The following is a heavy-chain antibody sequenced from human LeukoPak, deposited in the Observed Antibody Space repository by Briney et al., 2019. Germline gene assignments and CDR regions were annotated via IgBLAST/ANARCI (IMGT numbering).Heavy chain of an antibody. V-gene: IGHV4-34*01. J-gene: IGHJ4*02. CDR2: INHSGST. CDR3: ARGRYSSSWYVG. Sequence: SETLSLSCAVYGGSFSGYYWGWIRQPAGKGLEWIGEINHSGSTNYNPSLKSRVTISVDTSKNQFSLKLSSVTAADTAVYYCARGRYSSSWYVGWGQGTLVTVSS. CDR1: GGSFSGYY. D-gene: IGHD6-13*01.